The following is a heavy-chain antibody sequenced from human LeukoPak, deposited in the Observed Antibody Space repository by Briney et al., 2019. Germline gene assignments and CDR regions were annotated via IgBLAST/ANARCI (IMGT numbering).Heavy chain of an antibody. Sequence: GGSLRLSCEAAGFTFSRHWMTWVRQAPGRGLEWVANIKEDGSMKQYADSVRGRFIISRDNAKNSVFLQLSSLKAEDSAVYFCARDESGGYYVYWGQGTLVTVSS. D-gene: IGHD2-15*01. V-gene: IGHV3-7*01. CDR3: ARDESGGYYVY. CDR2: IKEDGSMK. J-gene: IGHJ4*02. CDR1: GFTFSRHW.